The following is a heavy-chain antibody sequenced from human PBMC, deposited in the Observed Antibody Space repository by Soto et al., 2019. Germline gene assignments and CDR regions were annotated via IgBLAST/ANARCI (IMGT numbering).Heavy chain of an antibody. CDR3: ARVPYYDFWSGYYTGFDY. CDR2: IIPIFGTA. D-gene: IGHD3-3*01. CDR1: GGTFSSYA. J-gene: IGHJ4*02. V-gene: IGHV1-69*13. Sequence: SVKVSCKASGGTFSSYAISWVRQAPGQGLEWMGEIIPIFGTANYAQKFQGRVTITADESTSTAYMELSSLRSEDTAVYYCARVPYYDFWSGYYTGFDYWGQGTLVTVSS.